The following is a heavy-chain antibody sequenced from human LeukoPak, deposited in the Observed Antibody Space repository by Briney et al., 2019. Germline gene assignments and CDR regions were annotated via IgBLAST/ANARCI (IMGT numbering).Heavy chain of an antibody. CDR1: GGSFSCYY. V-gene: IGHV4-34*01. Sequence: SETLSLTFTVSGGSFSCYYWSWIRQPPGKGLEWIWEINHSGSTNYNPSPKSRVTISVDTSKNQFSLKLSSVTAADTAVYYCARRVRYCSSTSCRDYYYYMDVWGKGTTVTISS. J-gene: IGHJ6*03. CDR2: INHSGST. D-gene: IGHD2-2*01. CDR3: ARRVRYCSSTSCRDYYYYMDV.